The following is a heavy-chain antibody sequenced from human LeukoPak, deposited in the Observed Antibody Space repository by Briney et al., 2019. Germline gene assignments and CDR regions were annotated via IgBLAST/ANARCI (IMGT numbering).Heavy chain of an antibody. J-gene: IGHJ4*02. V-gene: IGHV3-23*01. D-gene: IGHD1-1*01. Sequence: RGSLRLSCAAAGFSFSNYAMSWVRQAPARGPGWVSSIRGGRETFYADSVKERLTHSRHDPRNTVYLQLNNFGVEDTAIYDCVKANWVSNADAVWWGQGTQVTVSS. CDR2: IRGGRET. CDR3: VKANWVSNADAVW. CDR1: GFSFSNYA.